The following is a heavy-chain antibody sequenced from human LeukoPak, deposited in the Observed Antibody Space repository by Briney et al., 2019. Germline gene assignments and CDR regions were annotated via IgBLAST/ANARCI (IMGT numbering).Heavy chain of an antibody. V-gene: IGHV1-2*02. CDR3: AADSTYCSSTSCYDGEYFQH. Sequence: ASVKVSCKASGYTFTGYYMHWVRQAPGQGLEWMGWINPNSGGTNYAQKFQGRVTTTRDTSISTAYMELSRLRSDDTAVYYCAADSTYCSSTSCYDGEYFQHWGQGTLVTVSS. D-gene: IGHD2-2*01. J-gene: IGHJ1*01. CDR2: INPNSGGT. CDR1: GYTFTGYY.